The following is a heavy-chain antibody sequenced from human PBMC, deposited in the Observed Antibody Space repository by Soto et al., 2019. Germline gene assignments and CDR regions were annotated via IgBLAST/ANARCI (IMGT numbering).Heavy chain of an antibody. J-gene: IGHJ6*02. Sequence: SETLSLTCTVSGGSISSGDSYWSWIRQSPGKGLEWIGYIYYRGSPFYNPSLESRVTISVDTSKNQFSLKLNSVTAADTAVYYCAREGAASYSYYYGTDVWGQGTTVTVSS. CDR3: AREGAASYSYYYGTDV. D-gene: IGHD3-16*01. V-gene: IGHV4-30-4*01. CDR1: GGSISSGDSY. CDR2: IYYRGSP.